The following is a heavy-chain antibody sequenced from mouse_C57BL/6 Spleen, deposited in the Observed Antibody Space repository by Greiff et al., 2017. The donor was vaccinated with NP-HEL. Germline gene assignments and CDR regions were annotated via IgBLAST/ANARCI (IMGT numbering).Heavy chain of an antibody. CDR3: ARHEDYGSSHWYFDV. J-gene: IGHJ1*03. Sequence: QVQLQQSGPGLVAPSQSLSITCTVSGFSLTSYGVHWVRQPPGKGLEWLVVIWSDGSTTYNSALKSRLSISKDNSKSQVFLKMNSLQTDDTAMYYCARHEDYGSSHWYFDVWGTGTTVTVSS. D-gene: IGHD1-1*01. V-gene: IGHV2-6-1*01. CDR2: IWSDGST. CDR1: GFSLTSYG.